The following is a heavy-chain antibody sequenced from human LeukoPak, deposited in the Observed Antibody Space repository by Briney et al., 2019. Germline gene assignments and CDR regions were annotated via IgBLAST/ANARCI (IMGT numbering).Heavy chain of an antibody. CDR3: ARQWQLLRQEPPRD. CDR2: IIPIFGTA. CDR1: GYTFNGYY. Sequence: SVKVSCKASGYTFNGYYMHWVRQAPGQGLEWMGGIIPIFGTANYAQKFQGRVTITADESTSTAYMELSSLRSEDTAVYYCARQWQLLRQEPPRDWGQGTLVTVSS. D-gene: IGHD2-15*01. J-gene: IGHJ4*02. V-gene: IGHV1-69*13.